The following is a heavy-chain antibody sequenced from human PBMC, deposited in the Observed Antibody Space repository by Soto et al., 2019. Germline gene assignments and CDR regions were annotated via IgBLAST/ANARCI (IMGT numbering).Heavy chain of an antibody. CDR1: GFTFSNYG. CDR3: ARGRFQRYVRAYHDY. D-gene: IGHD2-2*01. Sequence: GGSLRLSCAASGFTFSNYGMHWVRRAPGKGLEWLAMISYDGSSQYYADSVKGRLTISRDDSSNTVYLQLNSLRVDDTAVYFCARGRFQRYVRAYHDYWGQGTLVTVSS. J-gene: IGHJ4*02. CDR2: ISYDGSSQ. V-gene: IGHV3-30*03.